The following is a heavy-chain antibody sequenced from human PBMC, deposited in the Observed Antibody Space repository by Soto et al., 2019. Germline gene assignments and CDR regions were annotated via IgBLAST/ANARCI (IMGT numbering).Heavy chain of an antibody. CDR2: ISSSSSYI. CDR3: AGDSYKHPSSVNYVFDY. J-gene: IGHJ4*02. CDR1: GFTFSNYS. Sequence: GGSLRLSCAASGFTFSNYSMNWVRQAPGKGLEWVSSISSSSSYIYYADSVKGRFTISRDNAKNSLYLQMNALRPEDTAVYYCAGDSYKHPSSVNYVFDYWGQGTLVTVSS. D-gene: IGHD3-22*01. V-gene: IGHV3-21*01.